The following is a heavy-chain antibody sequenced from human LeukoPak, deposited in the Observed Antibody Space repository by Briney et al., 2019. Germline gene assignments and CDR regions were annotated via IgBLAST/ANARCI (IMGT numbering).Heavy chain of an antibody. CDR3: ARAYNSGLDY. Sequence: PGGSLRLSCAASGFFTFNNYWMHWVRQAPGKGLVWVSRINTDGSTTNYADSVKGRFTISRDNAKNILYLQMNSLRVEDTAVYYCARAYNSGLDYWGQGTLVTVSP. CDR1: GFFTFNNYW. D-gene: IGHD3-22*01. J-gene: IGHJ4*02. CDR2: INTDGSTT. V-gene: IGHV3-74*01.